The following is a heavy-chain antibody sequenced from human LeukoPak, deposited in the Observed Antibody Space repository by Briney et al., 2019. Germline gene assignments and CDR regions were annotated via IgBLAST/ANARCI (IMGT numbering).Heavy chain of an antibody. CDR2: ISSSGSTI. D-gene: IGHD4-17*01. CDR1: GFTFSSYE. Sequence: GGSLRLSCAASGFTFSSYEMNWVRQAPGKGLEWVSYISSSGSTIYYADSVKGRFTISRDNAKNSLYLQMNSLRAEDTAVYYCATLSVTYYFDYWGQGTPVTVSS. V-gene: IGHV3-48*03. CDR3: ATLSVTYYFDY. J-gene: IGHJ4*02.